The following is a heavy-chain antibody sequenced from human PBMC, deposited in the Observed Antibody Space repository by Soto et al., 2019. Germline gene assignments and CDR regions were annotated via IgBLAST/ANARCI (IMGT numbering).Heavy chain of an antibody. Sequence: GGSLILSCAASGFTFSSYAISWVRQAPGKGLEWVSAISGSGGSTYYADSVKGRFTMSRDNSKNTLYLQMNSLRAAETAVYYCEKGRPAYAPTAIDYSGQGTLVSVSS. CDR3: EKGRPAYAPTAIDY. D-gene: IGHD4-17*01. CDR2: ISGSGGST. V-gene: IGHV3-23*01. CDR1: GFTFSSYA. J-gene: IGHJ4*02.